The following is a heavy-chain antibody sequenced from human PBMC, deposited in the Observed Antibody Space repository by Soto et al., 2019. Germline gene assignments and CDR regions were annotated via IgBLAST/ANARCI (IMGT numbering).Heavy chain of an antibody. V-gene: IGHV2-5*02. J-gene: IGHJ5*02. D-gene: IGHD3-16*01. CDR1: GFSLTTRGVG. Sequence: QITLKESGPTLVKSTQTLTLTCTLSGFSLTTRGVGVGWIRQPPGKALEGLALIYWDDDKRYSPSLKSRLTITKDTSKNQLVLMMTNMDPVDTATYYCAHSLGEDWFDPWGQGTLVTVSS. CDR3: AHSLGEDWFDP. CDR2: IYWDDDK.